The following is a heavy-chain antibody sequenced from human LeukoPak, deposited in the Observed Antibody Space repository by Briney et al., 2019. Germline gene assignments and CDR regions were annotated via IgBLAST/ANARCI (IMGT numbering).Heavy chain of an antibody. CDR2: IYSGGST. D-gene: IGHD6-13*01. Sequence: PGGSLRLSCAVSGFTVSSNYMSWVRPAPGKGLEWVSVIYSGGSTYYADSVKGRFTISRDNSKNTLYLQMNSLRAEDTAVYYCAREAAAAYYFDYWGQGTLVTVSS. V-gene: IGHV3-53*01. J-gene: IGHJ4*02. CDR1: GFTVSSNY. CDR3: AREAAAAYYFDY.